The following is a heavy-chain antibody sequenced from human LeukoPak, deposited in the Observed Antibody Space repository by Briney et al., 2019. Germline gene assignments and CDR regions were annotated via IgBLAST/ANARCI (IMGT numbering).Heavy chain of an antibody. CDR2: INWNGGST. Sequence: GGSLRLSCAASGFTFDNHGMNWVRQAPGKGLEWVSGINWNGGSTGYTDSVKGRFTISRDNAKNSLYLQMNSLGAEDTVLYYCARTRYCGSSSCYVGDFDFWGQGTLVTVSS. CDR1: GFTFDNHG. V-gene: IGHV3-20*04. J-gene: IGHJ4*02. CDR3: ARTRYCGSSSCYVGDFDF. D-gene: IGHD2-2*01.